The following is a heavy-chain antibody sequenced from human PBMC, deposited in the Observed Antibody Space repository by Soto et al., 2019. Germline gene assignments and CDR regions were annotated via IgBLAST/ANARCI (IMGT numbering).Heavy chain of an antibody. CDR1: GGSISSGDYY. CDR2: IYYSGSN. D-gene: IGHD2-21*02. Sequence: QVQLQESGPGLVKPSQTLSLTCTVSGGSISSGDYYWSWIRQPPGKGLEWIGYIYYSGSNYYNPSLKDRVTKSVHSSKNHFSLKLRAVTAADTAVYYCALYNCGGDCYDFDYWGQGTLVTVSS. CDR3: ALYNCGGDCYDFDY. J-gene: IGHJ4*02. V-gene: IGHV4-30-4*01.